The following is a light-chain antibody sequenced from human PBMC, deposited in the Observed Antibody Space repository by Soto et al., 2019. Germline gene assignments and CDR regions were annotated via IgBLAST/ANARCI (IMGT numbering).Light chain of an antibody. CDR1: QSISSY. Sequence: DIPMTQSPSSLSASVGDRVTITCRASQSISSYLNWYQQKPGKAPKLLIYAASSLQSGVPSMFSGSGSGTVFTLTISSLQPEDFATYYCQQSYSTPPGFGQGTKVEIK. CDR3: QQSYSTPPG. J-gene: IGKJ1*01. CDR2: AAS. V-gene: IGKV1-39*01.